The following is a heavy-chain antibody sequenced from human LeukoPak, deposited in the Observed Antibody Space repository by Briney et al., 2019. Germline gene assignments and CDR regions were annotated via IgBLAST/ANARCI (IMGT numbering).Heavy chain of an antibody. J-gene: IGHJ4*02. Sequence: GGSLRLSCAASGFTFSSYRMSWVRQAPGKGLEWVANIKKDGSDKYYVDSVKGRFTISRDNAKTSLYLQMNSLRAEDKAAYYCARDLSGITGYTYGRGIDYWGQGTLVTVSS. CDR2: IKKDGSDK. D-gene: IGHD5-18*01. CDR3: ARDLSGITGYTYGRGIDY. V-gene: IGHV3-7*01. CDR1: GFTFSSYR.